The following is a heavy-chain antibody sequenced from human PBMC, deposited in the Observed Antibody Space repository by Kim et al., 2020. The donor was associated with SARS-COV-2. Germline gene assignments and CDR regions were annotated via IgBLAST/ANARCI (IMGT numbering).Heavy chain of an antibody. V-gene: IGHV5-51*01. CDR2: IFPGDSDS. Sequence: GESLKISCECSGYTFSDYWIGWVRQMPGKGLEWMGSIFPGDSDSRYRPSFQGPVIISADKSISTAYLQWSSLKASDTAIYYCARHRYNSGWPPDLWGQGTLITVSS. CDR1: GYTFSDYW. J-gene: IGHJ5*02. D-gene: IGHD6-19*01. CDR3: ARHRYNSGWPPDL.